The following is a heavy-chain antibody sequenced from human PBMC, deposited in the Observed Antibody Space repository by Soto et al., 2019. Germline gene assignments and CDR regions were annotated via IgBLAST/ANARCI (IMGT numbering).Heavy chain of an antibody. D-gene: IGHD5-12*01. Sequence: ASVKVSCKASGYTFTSYGISWVRQAPGEGLEWMGWISAYNGNTNYAQKLQGRVTMTTDTSTSTAYMELRSLRSEDTAVYYCARRRYSGYVSYYYYYYMDVWGKGTTVTVSS. CDR1: GYTFTSYG. V-gene: IGHV1-18*01. CDR2: ISAYNGNT. J-gene: IGHJ6*03. CDR3: ARRRYSGYVSYYYYYYMDV.